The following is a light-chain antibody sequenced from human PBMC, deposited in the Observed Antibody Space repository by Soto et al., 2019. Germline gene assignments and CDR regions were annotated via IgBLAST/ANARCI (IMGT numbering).Light chain of an antibody. V-gene: IGKV3-15*01. CDR2: GAS. CDR1: QSISDT. CDR3: QKHNSAPKT. Sequence: EIVITQSPATLSVSPGGRATLSCRASQSISDTLAWYQQKPGQAPRLLIHGASTRATGFPARFSGSGSGTDFTLTISSLQPEDVATYYCQKHNSAPKTFGQGTKVDIK. J-gene: IGKJ1*01.